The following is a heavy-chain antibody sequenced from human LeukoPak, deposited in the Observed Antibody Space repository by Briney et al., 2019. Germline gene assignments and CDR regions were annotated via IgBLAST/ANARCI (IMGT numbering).Heavy chain of an antibody. CDR3: AKVGSAAIWESYYFDY. Sequence: GGSLRLSCAASGFTFSSYAMRWLRQAPGKGLEWVSAISGSGGSTYYADSVKGRFTISRDNSKNTLYLQMNSLRAEDTAVYYCAKVGSAAIWESYYFDYWGQGTLVTVSP. D-gene: IGHD2-2*02. CDR2: ISGSGGST. CDR1: GFTFSSYA. V-gene: IGHV3-23*01. J-gene: IGHJ4*02.